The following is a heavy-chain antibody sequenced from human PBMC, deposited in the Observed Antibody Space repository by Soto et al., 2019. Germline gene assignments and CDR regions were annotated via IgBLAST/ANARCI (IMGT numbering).Heavy chain of an antibody. V-gene: IGHV3-23*01. Sequence: GGSLRLSCAASGFTFSSYAMSWVRLAPGKGLEWVSAISGSGGSTYYADSVKGRFTISRDNSKNTLYLQMNSLRAEDTAVYYCAKIPAAAIFGVASEDYYYYMDVWGKGTTVTVS. D-gene: IGHD3-3*01. CDR2: ISGSGGST. J-gene: IGHJ6*03. CDR1: GFTFSSYA. CDR3: AKIPAAAIFGVASEDYYYYMDV.